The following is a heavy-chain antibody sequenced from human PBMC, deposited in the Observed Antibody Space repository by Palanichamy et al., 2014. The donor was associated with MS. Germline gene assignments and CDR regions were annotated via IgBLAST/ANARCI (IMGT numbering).Heavy chain of an antibody. Sequence: QVQLVQSGAEVKKPGASVKVSCKASGYTFTTYYMHWVRHAPGQGLEWMGIISTSGGTTTYAQKFQGRVTMTRDTSTTTVYMELSSLRSEDTVVYYCARVGVHSGSYNYWGQGTLVTVSS. CDR3: ARVGVHSGSYNY. V-gene: IGHV1-46*01. D-gene: IGHD1-26*01. CDR1: GYTFTTYY. J-gene: IGHJ4*02. CDR2: ISTSGGTT.